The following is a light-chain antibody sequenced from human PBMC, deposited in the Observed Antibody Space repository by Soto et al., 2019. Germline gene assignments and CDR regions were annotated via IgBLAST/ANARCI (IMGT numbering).Light chain of an antibody. CDR1: SSDVGAYNY. Sequence: QSALTQPASVSGSPGQSITISCTGTSSDVGAYNYVSWYQQHPAKAPKLVIYEVSNRPSGVSNRFSGSKSGDTASLTISGLQAVDEADYYCSSFTSSNTGVFGGGTKVTVL. CDR2: EVS. V-gene: IGLV2-14*01. CDR3: SSFTSSNTGV. J-gene: IGLJ3*02.